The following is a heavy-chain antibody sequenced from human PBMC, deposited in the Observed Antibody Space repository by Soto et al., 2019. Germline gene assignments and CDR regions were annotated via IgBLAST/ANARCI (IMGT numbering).Heavy chain of an antibody. J-gene: IGHJ5*02. Sequence: SETLSLTCTVSGGSISSYYWSWIRQPPGKGLEWIGEINHSGSTNYNPSLKSRVTISVDTSKNQFSLKLSSVTAADTAVYYCARGRAAAGGKFDPWGQGTLVTVSS. D-gene: IGHD6-13*01. CDR2: INHSGST. V-gene: IGHV4-34*01. CDR3: ARGRAAAGGKFDP. CDR1: GGSISSYY.